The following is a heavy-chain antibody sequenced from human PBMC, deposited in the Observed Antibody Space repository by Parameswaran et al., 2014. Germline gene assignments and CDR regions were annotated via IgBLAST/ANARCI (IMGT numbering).Heavy chain of an antibody. V-gene: IGHV3-30*18. CDR3: AKDQTSSSVPYYFFYGMDV. D-gene: IGHD6-6*01. CDR2: ISHDGNNK. J-gene: IGHJ6*02. Sequence: WIRQPPGKGLEWVAVISHDGNNKYYADSVKGRFTISRDNPRNTLYLQMNSLRAEDTAVYQCAKDQTSSSVPYYFFYGMDVWGQGTTVTVSS.